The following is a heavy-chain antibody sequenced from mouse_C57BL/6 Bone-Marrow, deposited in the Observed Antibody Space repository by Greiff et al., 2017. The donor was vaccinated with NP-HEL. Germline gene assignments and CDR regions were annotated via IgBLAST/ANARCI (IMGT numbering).Heavy chain of an antibody. D-gene: IGHD1-1*01. CDR2: ISDGGSYT. CDR1: GFTFSSYA. V-gene: IGHV5-4*03. Sequence: EVKLMESGGGLVKPGGSLKLSCAASGFTFSSYAMSWVRQTPEKRLEWVATISDGGSYTYYPDNVKGRFTISRDNAKNNLYLQMSHLKSEDTAMYYCARAFLRAMDYWGQGTSVTVSS. J-gene: IGHJ4*01. CDR3: ARAFLRAMDY.